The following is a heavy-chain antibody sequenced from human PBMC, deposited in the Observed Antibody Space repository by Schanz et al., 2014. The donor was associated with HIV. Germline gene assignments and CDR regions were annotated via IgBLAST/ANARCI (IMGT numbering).Heavy chain of an antibody. CDR2: IITIFGTA. CDR3: TVSPAQVGGY. D-gene: IGHD1-26*01. J-gene: IGHJ4*02. V-gene: IGHV1-69*06. Sequence: QVQLVQSGAEVKKPGSSVKVSCKASGGTFGSYAISWVRQAPGQGLEWMGGIITIFGTANYAQKFQGRVTITADKSTSTAYMELSSLRAEDTAMYYCTVSPAQVGGYWGQGTLVTVSS. CDR1: GGTFGSYA.